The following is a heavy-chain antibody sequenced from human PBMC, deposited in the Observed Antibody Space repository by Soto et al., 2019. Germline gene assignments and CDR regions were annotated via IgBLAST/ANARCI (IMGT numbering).Heavy chain of an antibody. V-gene: IGHV4-34*01. CDR1: GGSFSGYY. Sequence: QVQLQQWGAGLLKPSETLSLTCAVYGGSFSGYYWTWIRQPPGTGLEWIGEINHSGSTNYNPSLKSRVTISLDTSKYQFSLKLTSVTAADSAVYYCARDKITCLFDCGGQGTLGTVSS. CDR2: INHSGST. CDR3: ARDKITCLFDC. J-gene: IGHJ4*02. D-gene: IGHD3-10*01.